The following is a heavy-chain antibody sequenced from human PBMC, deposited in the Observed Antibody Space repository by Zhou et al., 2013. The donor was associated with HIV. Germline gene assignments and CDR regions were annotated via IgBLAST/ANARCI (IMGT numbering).Heavy chain of an antibody. V-gene: IGHV1-69*05. J-gene: IGHJ4*02. CDR3: ARGPYDYVWGNYRYTIDY. CDR1: GGTFSTYA. D-gene: IGHD3-16*02. Sequence: QVQLVQSGAEVKKPGSSVKVSCKASGGTFSTYAFSWVRQAPGQRPEWLGGIIPVRKTSDYAQAFQDKFSISKDESTTTVYMKLNNLTFDDTAVYYCARGPYDYVWGNYRYTIDYWGQGTLVAVSS. CDR2: IIPVRKTS.